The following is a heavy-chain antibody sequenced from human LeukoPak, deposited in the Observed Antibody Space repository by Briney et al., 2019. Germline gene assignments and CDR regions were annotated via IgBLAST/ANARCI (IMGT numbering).Heavy chain of an antibody. V-gene: IGHV4-39*07. CDR2: IFYTGRT. Sequence: PSETLSLTCSVSGGSISSSDYYWGWIRQPPGTGLECIGSIFYTGRTYSNPSLKSRVTISIDMSKNQFSLNLSSVTAADTAVYYCARILYSSNIDYWGQGTLVTVSS. CDR3: ARILYSSNIDY. D-gene: IGHD6-19*01. CDR1: GGSISSSDYY. J-gene: IGHJ4*02.